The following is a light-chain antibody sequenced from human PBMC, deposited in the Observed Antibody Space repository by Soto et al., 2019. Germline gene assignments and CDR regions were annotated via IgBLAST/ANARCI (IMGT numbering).Light chain of an antibody. CDR2: AAS. V-gene: IGKV1-39*01. J-gene: IGKJ2*01. Sequence: DIQMTQSPSSLSASVGDRVTINCRASQSISTFLNWYQQKPGQAPKVLISAASTLQSGVPSRFSGRGSGTDFILTISSLQPEDFATYYCQQSDSTPYTFGQGTTLETK. CDR1: QSISTF. CDR3: QQSDSTPYT.